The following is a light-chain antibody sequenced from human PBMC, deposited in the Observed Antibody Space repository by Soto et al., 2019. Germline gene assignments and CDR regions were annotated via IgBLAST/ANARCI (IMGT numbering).Light chain of an antibody. J-gene: IGKJ1*01. CDR2: AAS. CDR1: QSVTANY. CDR3: LQYGVPLWT. V-gene: IGKV3-20*01. Sequence: EIALTQSPGTLSLSPGERATLSCRASQSVTANYLAWYQQRPGQAPRLLIYAASIGATGVPDRFSGSGSGTDFTLTISRLEPEDVAVYYCLQYGVPLWTFGQGTTVEIK.